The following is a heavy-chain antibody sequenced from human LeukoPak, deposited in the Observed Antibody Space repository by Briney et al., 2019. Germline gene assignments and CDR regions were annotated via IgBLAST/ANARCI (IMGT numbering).Heavy chain of an antibody. J-gene: IGHJ5*02. D-gene: IGHD3-22*01. CDR3: ARHETSYYDSSGYINWFDP. CDR2: INHSGST. V-gene: IGHV4-34*01. CDR1: GGSFSGYY. Sequence: PSETLSLTCAVYGGSFSGYYWSWIRQPPGKGLEWIGEINHSGSTNYNPSLKSRVTISVDTSKNQFSLKLSSVTAADTAVYYCARHETSYYDSSGYINWFDPWGQGTLVTVSS.